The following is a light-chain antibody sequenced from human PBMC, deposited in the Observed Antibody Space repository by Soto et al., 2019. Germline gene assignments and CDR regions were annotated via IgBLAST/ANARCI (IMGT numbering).Light chain of an antibody. Sequence: DIQMTQSPSSLSASVGDRVTITCRASQSISSYLNWYQQKPGKDPKLLIYAASSLQSGVPSRFSGSGSGPDFTLTISRLQPEDLATYYCQQSYSTPRTFGQGTKVEIK. V-gene: IGKV1-39*01. J-gene: IGKJ1*01. CDR3: QQSYSTPRT. CDR2: AAS. CDR1: QSISSY.